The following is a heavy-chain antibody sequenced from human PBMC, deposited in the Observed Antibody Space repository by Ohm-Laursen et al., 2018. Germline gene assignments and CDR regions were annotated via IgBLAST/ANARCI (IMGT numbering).Heavy chain of an antibody. Sequence: SDTLSFTCTVSGDSISSSSYYRGWIRQPPGKGLQWIGSLYYSGNTYYNPSLKSRVTISIDKSKNQFSLEVSSVTAADTAVYYCARLGYGGNRDYWGQGTLVTVSS. CDR2: LYYSGNT. CDR1: GDSISSSSYY. J-gene: IGHJ4*02. CDR3: ARLGYGGNRDY. D-gene: IGHD4-23*01. V-gene: IGHV4-39*01.